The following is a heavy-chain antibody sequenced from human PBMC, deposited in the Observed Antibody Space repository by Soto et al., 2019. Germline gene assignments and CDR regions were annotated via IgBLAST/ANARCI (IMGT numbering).Heavy chain of an antibody. CDR3: AREEYYYGSGAFFDY. D-gene: IGHD3-10*01. CDR2: VIPILGIA. Sequence: VXLXXXGAXXKXPGXSVKVSCKASGGTFSSYTXXWVRQAPGQGLEWMGRVIPILGIANYAQKFQGRVTITADKSTSTAYMELSSLRSEDTAVYYCAREEYYYGSGAFFDYWGQGTLVTVSS. V-gene: IGHV1-69*08. J-gene: IGHJ4*02. CDR1: GGTFSSYT.